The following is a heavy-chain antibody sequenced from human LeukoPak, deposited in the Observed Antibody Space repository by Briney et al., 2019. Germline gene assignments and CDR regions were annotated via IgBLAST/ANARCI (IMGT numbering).Heavy chain of an antibody. CDR2: IYTSGST. CDR3: ARESHRITIFGVVTANWFDP. Sequence: SETLSLTCTVSGGSISSYYWSWIRQPAGKGLEWIGRIYTSGSTNYNPSLKSRVTISVDTSKNQFSLKLSSVTAADTAVYYCARESHRITIFGVVTANWFDPWGQGTLVTVSS. CDR1: GGSISSYY. J-gene: IGHJ5*02. D-gene: IGHD3-3*01. V-gene: IGHV4-4*07.